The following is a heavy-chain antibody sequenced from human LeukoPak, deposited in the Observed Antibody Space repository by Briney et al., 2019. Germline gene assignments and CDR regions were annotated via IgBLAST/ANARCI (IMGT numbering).Heavy chain of an antibody. J-gene: IGHJ4*02. D-gene: IGHD6-19*01. CDR3: ARGVYSSGWYIGFDY. V-gene: IGHV3-48*02. Sequence: GGSLRLSCAASGFTFSSYSMNWVRQAPGKGLEWVSYISSSSSTIYYADSVKGRFTISRDNAKNSLYLQMNSLRDEDTAVYYCARGVYSSGWYIGFDYWGQGTLVTVSS. CDR2: ISSSSSTI. CDR1: GFTFSSYS.